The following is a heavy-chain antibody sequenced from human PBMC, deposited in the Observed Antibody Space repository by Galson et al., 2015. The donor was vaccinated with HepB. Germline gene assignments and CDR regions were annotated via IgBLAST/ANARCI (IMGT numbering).Heavy chain of an antibody. Sequence: SLRLSCAASGFTFSSYSMNWVRQAPGKGLEWVSSISSSSSYIYYADSVKGRFTISRDNAKNSLYLQMNSLRAEDTAVYYCARDKDYYDSRDCLDYWGQGTLVTVSS. CDR3: ARDKDYYDSRDCLDY. CDR2: ISSSSSYI. D-gene: IGHD3-22*01. CDR1: GFTFSSYS. V-gene: IGHV3-21*01. J-gene: IGHJ4*02.